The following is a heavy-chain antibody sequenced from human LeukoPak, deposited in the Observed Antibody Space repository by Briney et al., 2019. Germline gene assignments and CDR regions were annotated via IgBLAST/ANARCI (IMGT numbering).Heavy chain of an antibody. V-gene: IGHV3-21*01. D-gene: IGHD2-2*01. CDR3: AKDLPAAYFDY. CDR2: ISSSSYI. Sequence: GGSLRLSCAASGFTFSSYSMNWVRQAPGKGLEWVSSISSSSYIYYADSVKGRFTISRDNAKNSLYLQMNSLRAEDTAVYYCAKDLPAAYFDYWGQGTLVTVSS. CDR1: GFTFSSYS. J-gene: IGHJ4*02.